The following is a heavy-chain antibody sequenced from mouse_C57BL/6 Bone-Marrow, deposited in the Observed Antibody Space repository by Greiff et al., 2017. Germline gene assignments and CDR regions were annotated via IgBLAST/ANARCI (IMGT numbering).Heavy chain of an antibody. D-gene: IGHD2-3*01. Sequence: QVQLQQSGPGLVQPSQSLSITCTASGFSLTSYGVHWVRQSPGKGLEWLGVIWSDGSTDYNAAFISRLSISKANSKSQVFFKMNSLQADDTAIYYCARRNDDYPDYWGQGTSVTVSS. V-gene: IGHV2-2*01. J-gene: IGHJ4*01. CDR1: GFSLTSYG. CDR2: IWSDGST. CDR3: ARRNDDYPDY.